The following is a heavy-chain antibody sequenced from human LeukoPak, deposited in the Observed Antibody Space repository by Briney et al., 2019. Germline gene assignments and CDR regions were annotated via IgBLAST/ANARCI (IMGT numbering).Heavy chain of an antibody. J-gene: IGHJ6*03. Sequence: GGSLRLSCAASGFTFSSYGMHWVRQAPGKGLEWVAFIRYDGSNKYYADSVKGRFTISRDNSKNTLYLQMNSLKTEDTAVYYCTTDFDIVVVPAGIYYYYMDVWGKGTTVTVSS. CDR3: TTDFDIVVVPAGIYYYYMDV. V-gene: IGHV3-30*02. CDR2: IRYDGSNK. CDR1: GFTFSSYG. D-gene: IGHD2-2*01.